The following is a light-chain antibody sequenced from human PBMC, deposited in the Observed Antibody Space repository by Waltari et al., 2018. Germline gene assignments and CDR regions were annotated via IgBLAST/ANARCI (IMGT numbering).Light chain of an antibody. V-gene: IGLV2-14*01. CDR3: SSYTSSSTFVV. CDR2: DVS. J-gene: IGLJ2*01. Sequence: QPASVSGSPGQSITISCTGTSSDVGGYNYVSWYQQHPGKAPKLMIYDVSKRPSGVSNRFSGSKSANTASLTISGLQAEDEADYYCSSYTSSSTFVVFGGGTKLTVL. CDR1: SSDVGGYNY.